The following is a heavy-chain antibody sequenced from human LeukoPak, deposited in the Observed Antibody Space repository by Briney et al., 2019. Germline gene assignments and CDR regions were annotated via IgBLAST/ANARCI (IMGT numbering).Heavy chain of an antibody. CDR3: ARGLRSSGWYPRYYFDY. Sequence: SETLFLTCAVYGGSFSGYNWSWIRQPPGKGLEWIGKFNLIGGTNYNPPPKSRVTISVDTSKNQFSLKLSSVTAADTAVYYCARGLRSSGWYPRYYFDYWGQGTLVTVSS. CDR2: FNLIGGT. D-gene: IGHD6-19*01. J-gene: IGHJ4*02. V-gene: IGHV4-34*01. CDR1: GGSFSGYN.